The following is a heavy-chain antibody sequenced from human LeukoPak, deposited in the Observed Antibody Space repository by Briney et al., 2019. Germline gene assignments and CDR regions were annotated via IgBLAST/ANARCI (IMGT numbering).Heavy chain of an antibody. D-gene: IGHD3-22*01. V-gene: IGHV4-34*01. J-gene: IGHJ1*01. CDR2: INHSGST. Sequence: PSETLSLTCAVYGGSFSGYYWSWIRQPPGKGLEWIGEINHSGSTNYNPSLKSRVTISVDTSKNQFSLKLSSVTAADTAVYYRARGRYYYDSSGYYFAEYFQHWGQGTLVTVSS. CDR1: GGSFSGYY. CDR3: ARGRYYYDSSGYYFAEYFQH.